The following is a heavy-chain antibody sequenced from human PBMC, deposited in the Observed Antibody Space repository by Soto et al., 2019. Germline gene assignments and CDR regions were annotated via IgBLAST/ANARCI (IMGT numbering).Heavy chain of an antibody. D-gene: IGHD2-15*01. Sequence: QVQLVQSGAEVKKPGASVKVSCKASGYTFTSFGISWVRQAPGLGLERMGWISAYTADTNYAQNLQGRVTMTPDTSTSTAYMELRSLTTDDTAVYYCARTRGYCSGGSFYFDFWCQGTLVTVSS. CDR1: GYTFTSFG. J-gene: IGHJ4*02. V-gene: IGHV1-18*01. CDR2: ISAYTADT. CDR3: ARTRGYCSGGSFYFDF.